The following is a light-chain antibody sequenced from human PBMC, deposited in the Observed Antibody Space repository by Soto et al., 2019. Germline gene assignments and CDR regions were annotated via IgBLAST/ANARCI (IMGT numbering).Light chain of an antibody. J-gene: IGKJ1*01. Sequence: GDRVTITCRASQSLNTWLAWYQQKPGQAPKLLIYKASDLQTGVPSRFSGSGSGTEFTLTISSLQPDDFATYYCQHSRTFGQGTKLDIK. CDR3: QHSRT. CDR1: QSLNTW. CDR2: KAS. V-gene: IGKV1-5*03.